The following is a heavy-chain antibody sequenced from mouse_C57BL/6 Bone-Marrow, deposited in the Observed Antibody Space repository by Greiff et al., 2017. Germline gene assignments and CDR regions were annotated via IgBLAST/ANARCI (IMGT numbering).Heavy chain of an antibody. V-gene: IGHV5-12*01. J-gene: IGHJ1*03. Sequence: EVKLQESGGGLVQPGGSLKLSCAASGFTFSDYYMYWVRQTPEKRLECVAYISNGGGSTYYPDTVKGRFTISRDNAKNTLYQQMSRLKSEDTAMYYCARPGSSYGYFDVWGTGTTVTVSS. CDR2: ISNGGGST. CDR3: ARPGSSYGYFDV. CDR1: GFTFSDYY. D-gene: IGHD1-1*01.